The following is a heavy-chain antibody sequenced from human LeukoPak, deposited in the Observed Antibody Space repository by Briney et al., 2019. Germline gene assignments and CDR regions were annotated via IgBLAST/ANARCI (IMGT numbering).Heavy chain of an antibody. Sequence: GGSLRLSCAVSGITLSNYAMTWVRQAPGKGLEWVAGISGSGGGTNYADSVKGRFTISRDDSKNTLYLQMNNLRVDDTAVYFCAKRGVVIRVILVGFHKEAYYFDSWGQGALVTVSS. J-gene: IGHJ4*02. CDR2: ISGSGGGT. CDR3: AKRGVVIRVILVGFHKEAYYFDS. D-gene: IGHD3-22*01. V-gene: IGHV3-23*01. CDR1: GITLSNYA.